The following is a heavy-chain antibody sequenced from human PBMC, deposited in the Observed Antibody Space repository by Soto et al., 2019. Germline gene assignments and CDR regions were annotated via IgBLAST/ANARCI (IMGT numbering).Heavy chain of an antibody. CDR1: GFTFNNYA. CDR3: AREFSPPYSSSSPYDY. Sequence: LRLSCAASGFTFNNYAMHWVRQAPGKGLEWVAVISYDGSNKYYADSVKGRFTFSRDNSKNTVYLQMNSLRPEDTAVYYCAREFSPPYSSSSPYDYWGQGTLVTVSS. V-gene: IGHV3-30-3*01. J-gene: IGHJ4*02. D-gene: IGHD6-6*01. CDR2: ISYDGSNK.